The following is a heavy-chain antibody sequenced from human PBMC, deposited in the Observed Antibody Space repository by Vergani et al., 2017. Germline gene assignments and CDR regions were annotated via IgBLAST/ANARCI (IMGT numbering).Heavy chain of an antibody. J-gene: IGHJ4*02. CDR3: ARHTTYTDS. Sequence: EVQLVQSGPEMRKPGESTKISGKGSEYSFGNYWIGWVGQMPGKGLEWMGIIYPADSDTRYSPYFQGQVTISADKSISTAFLQWDSLKASDTALYYCARHTTYTDSWGQGPLVTFSS. D-gene: IGHD1-1*01. CDR1: EYSFGNYW. V-gene: IGHV5-51*01. CDR2: IYPADSDT.